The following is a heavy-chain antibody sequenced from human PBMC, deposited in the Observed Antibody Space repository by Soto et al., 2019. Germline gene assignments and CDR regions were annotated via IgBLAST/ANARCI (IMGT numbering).Heavy chain of an antibody. CDR1: GYSFTNYW. V-gene: IGHV5-51*01. CDR2: IYPGDSDA. J-gene: IGHJ3*02. D-gene: IGHD3-16*01. CDR3: ARHEVYGGYDAFDI. Sequence: PGESLKISCNASGYSFTNYWIGWVRQMPGKGLEWMAIIYPGDSDARYRPSFQGQVTISVDKSINTAYLQWSSLKASDTAMYYCARHEVYGGYDAFDIWGQGTMVTVAS.